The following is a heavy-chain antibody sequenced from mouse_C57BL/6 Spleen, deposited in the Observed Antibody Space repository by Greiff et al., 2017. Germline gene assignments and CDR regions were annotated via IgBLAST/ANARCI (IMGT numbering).Heavy chain of an antibody. V-gene: IGHV1-19*01. J-gene: IGHJ2*01. Sequence: EVQLQQSGPVLVKPGASVTMSCKASGYTFTDYYMNWVKQSNGKSLEWIGVINPYNGGTSYNQKFKGKATLTVDKSSSTAYMELNSLTSEDSAVYYCARRCYYGSEDYFDYWRQGTTLTVSS. CDR3: ARRCYYGSEDYFDY. D-gene: IGHD1-1*01. CDR2: INPYNGGT. CDR1: GYTFTDYY.